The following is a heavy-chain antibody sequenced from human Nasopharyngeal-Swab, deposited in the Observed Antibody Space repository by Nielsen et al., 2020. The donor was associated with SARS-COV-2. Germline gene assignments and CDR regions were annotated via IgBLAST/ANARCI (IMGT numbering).Heavy chain of an antibody. D-gene: IGHD3-22*01. V-gene: IGHV3-7*01. Sequence: GGSLRLSCAASGFTFSNYWMSWVRQAPGKGLEWVANIKQDGSEKYYLDSVRGRFTISRDNAKNSLFLQMNGLRAEDTAVYYCASHLSYYDRSGYFSEGFDYWGQGTLVTVSS. CDR3: ASHLSYYDRSGYFSEGFDY. CDR1: GFTFSNYW. CDR2: IKQDGSEK. J-gene: IGHJ4*02.